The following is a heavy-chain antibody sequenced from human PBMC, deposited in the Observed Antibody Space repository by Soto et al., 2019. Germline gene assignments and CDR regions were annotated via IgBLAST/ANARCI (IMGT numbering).Heavy chain of an antibody. CDR2: FNAGNGNT. J-gene: IGHJ4*02. CDR3: ARGPGGPDGPGDY. D-gene: IGHD2-15*01. CDR1: GYTFTSYA. Sequence: QVQLVQSGAEVKKPGASVKVSCKASGYTFTSYAMHWVRQAPGQRLEWMGWFNAGNGNTKYSQKFQGRVTITRDTSASRAYMELSSLRSADRAVYYCARGPGGPDGPGDYWGQGTRVTVSS. V-gene: IGHV1-3*01.